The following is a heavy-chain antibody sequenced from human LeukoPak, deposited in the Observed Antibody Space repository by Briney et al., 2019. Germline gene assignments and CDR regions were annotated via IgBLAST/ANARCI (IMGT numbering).Heavy chain of an antibody. V-gene: IGHV1-3*01. CDR1: GYTFTSYA. D-gene: IGHD6-6*01. CDR2: INAGNGNT. CDR3: ARADLSPQLVRASYYYYYMDV. Sequence: ASVKVSCKASGYTFTSYAMHWVRQAPGQRLEWMGWINAGNGNTKYSQEFQGRVTITRDTSASTAYMELSRLRSDDTAVYYCARADLSPQLVRASYYYYYMDVWGKGTTVTVSS. J-gene: IGHJ6*03.